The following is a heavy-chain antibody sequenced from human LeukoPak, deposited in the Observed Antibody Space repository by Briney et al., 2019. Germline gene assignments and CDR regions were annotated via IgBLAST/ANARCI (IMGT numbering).Heavy chain of an antibody. V-gene: IGHV3-66*01. D-gene: IGHD2-8*01. CDR2: FYKDGST. Sequence: GGSLRLSCATSAFSVTSNYMSWVRQAPGKGLEWVSVFYKDGSTYHADSVKGRFTISRDNAKNTVNLHMNTLRVEDTDLYYCTRDSGGDTNGYPSRWGQGTLVTVSS. CDR3: TRDSGGDTNGYPSR. J-gene: IGHJ4*02. CDR1: AFSVTSNY.